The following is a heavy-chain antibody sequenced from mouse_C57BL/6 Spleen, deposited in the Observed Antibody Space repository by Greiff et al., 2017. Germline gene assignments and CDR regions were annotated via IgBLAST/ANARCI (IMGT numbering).Heavy chain of an antibody. D-gene: IGHD1-1*01. V-gene: IGHV1-26*01. CDR2: INPNNGGT. CDR3: AIERWFTTVLARDIDV. J-gene: IGHJ1*03. Sequence: EVQLQQSGPELVKPGASVKISCKASGYTFTDYYMNWVKQSHGKSLEWIGDINPNNGGTSYNQQFKGKATLTVATSSSTAYMELRSRSSEDSAVYYYAIERWFTTVLARDIDVWGTGTTVTVSA. CDR1: GYTFTDYY.